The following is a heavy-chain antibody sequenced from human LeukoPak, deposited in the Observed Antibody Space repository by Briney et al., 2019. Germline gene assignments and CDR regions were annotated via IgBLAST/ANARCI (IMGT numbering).Heavy chain of an antibody. Sequence: SETLSLTCTVSGGSISSYYWSWIRQPPGKGLEWIGYIYYSGSTNYNPSLKSRVTLSVDTSKNQFSLKLSSVTAADTAVYCCARGAMTTTSTSDYWGQGTLVTVSS. CDR1: GGSISSYY. CDR3: ARGAMTTTSTSDY. V-gene: IGHV4-59*13. J-gene: IGHJ4*02. D-gene: IGHD5-24*01. CDR2: IYYSGST.